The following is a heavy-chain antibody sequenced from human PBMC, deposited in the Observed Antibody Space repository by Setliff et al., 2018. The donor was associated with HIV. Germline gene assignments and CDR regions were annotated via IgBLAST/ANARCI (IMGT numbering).Heavy chain of an antibody. J-gene: IGHJ4*02. CDR2: INHSGST. V-gene: IGHV4-34*01. CDR3: AREFCTHGVCYEYYLDY. D-gene: IGHD2-8*01. CDR1: GGSFSGYY. Sequence: TLSLTCAVYGGSFSGYYWSWIRQPPGKGLEWIGEINHSGSTNYNPSLKSRVTISVDTSKNQFSLKLNSVTAADSAIYYCAREFCTHGVCYEYYLDYWGQGTLVTVSS.